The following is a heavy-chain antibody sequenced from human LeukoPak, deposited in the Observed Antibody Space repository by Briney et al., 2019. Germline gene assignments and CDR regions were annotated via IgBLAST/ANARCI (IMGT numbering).Heavy chain of an antibody. CDR3: AREDSGSYYRRFDY. J-gene: IGHJ4*02. CDR2: IYHSGST. D-gene: IGHD1-26*01. CDR1: GGSISSTNW. Sequence: SGTLSLTCAVSGGSISSTNWWNWVRQPPGKGLEWIGEIYHSGSTSYNPSLKSRVTISVDKSKNQFSLKLSSVTAADTAVYYCAREDSGSYYRRFDYWGQGTLVTVSS. V-gene: IGHV4-4*02.